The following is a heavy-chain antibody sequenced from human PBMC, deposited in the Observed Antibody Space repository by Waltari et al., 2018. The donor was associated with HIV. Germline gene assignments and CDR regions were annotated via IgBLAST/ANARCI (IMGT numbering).Heavy chain of an antibody. J-gene: IGHJ4*02. CDR1: GYTFTGYY. CDR3: ATALYSSSSAGSIDY. V-gene: IGHV1-2*02. Sequence: QVQLVQSGAEVKKPGASVKVSCKASGYTFTGYYMHWVRQAPGQGLEWMGWINPNSGGTNYAQKFQGSVTMTRDTSISTADMELSRLRSDDTAVYYCATALYSSSSAGSIDYWGQGTLVTVSS. CDR2: INPNSGGT. D-gene: IGHD6-6*01.